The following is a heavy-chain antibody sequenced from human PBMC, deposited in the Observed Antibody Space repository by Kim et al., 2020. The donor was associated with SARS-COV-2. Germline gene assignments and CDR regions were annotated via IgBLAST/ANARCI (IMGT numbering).Heavy chain of an antibody. Sequence: ASVKVSCKASGYTFTGYYMHWVRQAPGQGLEWMGRINPNSGGTNYAQKFQGRVTMTRDTSISTAYMELSRLRSDDTAVYYCARFGQLKHSIDYWGQGTLVTVSS. CDR2: INPNSGGT. CDR1: GYTFTGYY. J-gene: IGHJ4*02. CDR3: ARFGQLKHSIDY. V-gene: IGHV1-2*06. D-gene: IGHD6-6*01.